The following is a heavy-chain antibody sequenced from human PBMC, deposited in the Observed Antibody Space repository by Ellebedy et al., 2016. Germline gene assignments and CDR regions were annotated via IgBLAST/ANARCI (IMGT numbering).Heavy chain of an antibody. D-gene: IGHD3-22*01. V-gene: IGHV1-2*06. CDR1: GYSFTDYY. J-gene: IGHJ4*02. Sequence: ASVKVSCKSSGYSFTDYYIHWVRQAPGQGLEWVGRINTQSGITNYAQNLQGRVTVARDTSISTVYMELNRLRSDDTAVYFCARGQAWYYDLWGQGTLVTVSS. CDR2: INTQSGIT. CDR3: ARGQAWYYDL.